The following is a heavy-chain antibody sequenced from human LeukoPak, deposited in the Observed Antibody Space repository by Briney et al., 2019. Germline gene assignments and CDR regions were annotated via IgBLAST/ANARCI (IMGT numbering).Heavy chain of an antibody. CDR3: AKDLSGGSSDY. CDR1: GFTVSNNY. J-gene: IGHJ4*02. CDR2: IYSGGST. V-gene: IGHV3-53*01. D-gene: IGHD1-26*01. Sequence: PGGSLRLSCAASGFTVSNNYMSWVRQAPGKGLEWVSVIYSGGSTYYADSVKGRFTISRDNSKNTLYLQMNSLRAEDTAVYYCAKDLSGGSSDYWGQGTLVTVSS.